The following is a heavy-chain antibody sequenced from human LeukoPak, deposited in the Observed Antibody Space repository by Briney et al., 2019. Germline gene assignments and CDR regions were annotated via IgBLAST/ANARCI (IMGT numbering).Heavy chain of an antibody. CDR2: IYPGDSDT. J-gene: IGHJ6*02. Sequence: GGSLKISCKGSGYSFTSYWIGWVRQMPGKGLEWMGIIYPGDSDTRYSPSFQGQVTISADKSISTAYLQWSSLKASDTAMYYCARGRGSSSIYYYYGMDVWGQGTTVTVSS. D-gene: IGHD6-6*01. V-gene: IGHV5-51*01. CDR1: GYSFTSYW. CDR3: ARGRGSSSIYYYYGMDV.